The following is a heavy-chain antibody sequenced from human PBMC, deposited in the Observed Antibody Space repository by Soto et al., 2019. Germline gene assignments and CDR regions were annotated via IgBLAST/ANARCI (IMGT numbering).Heavy chain of an antibody. D-gene: IGHD1-7*01. CDR2: IIPIFGTA. J-gene: IGHJ4*02. CDR1: GGTFSSYA. Sequence: ASVKVSCKASGGTFSSYAISWVRQAPGQGLEWMGGIIPIFGTANYAQKFQGRVTITADESTSTAYMELSSLRSEDTAVYYCARVTVKTKVWDYWGQGTLVTVSS. V-gene: IGHV1-69*13. CDR3: ARVTVKTKVWDY.